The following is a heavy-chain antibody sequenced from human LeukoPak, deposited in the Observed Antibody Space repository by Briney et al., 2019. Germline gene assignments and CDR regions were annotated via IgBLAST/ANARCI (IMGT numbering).Heavy chain of an antibody. V-gene: IGHV4-59*01. CDR3: ARTGRDGYSMIDY. CDR1: GGSISSYY. D-gene: IGHD5-24*01. Sequence: PSETLSLTCTVSGGSISSYYWSWIRQPPGKGLEWIGYIYYSGSTNYNPSLKSRVTISVDTSKNQCSLKLSSVTAADTAVYYCARTGRDGYSMIDYWGQGTLVTVSS. J-gene: IGHJ4*02. CDR2: IYYSGST.